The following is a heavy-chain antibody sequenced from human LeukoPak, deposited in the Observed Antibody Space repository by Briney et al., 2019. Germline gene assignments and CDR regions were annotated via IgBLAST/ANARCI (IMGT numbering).Heavy chain of an antibody. CDR2: IYYSGST. Sequence: SETLSLTCTVSGGSISSSSYYWGWIRQPPGKGLEWIGSIYYSGSTYYNPSLKSRVTISVDTSKNQFSLKLSSVTAADTAVYYCARATLRFFFYFDYWGQGTLVTVSS. CDR1: GGSISSSSYY. D-gene: IGHD3-3*01. CDR3: ARATLRFFFYFDY. V-gene: IGHV4-39*01. J-gene: IGHJ4*02.